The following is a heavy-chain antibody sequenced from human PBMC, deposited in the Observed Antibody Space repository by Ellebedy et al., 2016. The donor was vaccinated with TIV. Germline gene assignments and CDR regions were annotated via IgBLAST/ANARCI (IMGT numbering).Heavy chain of an antibody. CDR1: GFTFSSYW. V-gene: IGHV3-7*03. J-gene: IGHJ5*02. Sequence: GESLKISXAASGFTFSSYWMSWVRQAPGKGLEWVANIKQDGSEKYYVDSVKGRFTISRDNAKNSVYLQMNSLRAEDTAVYYCARLQMTTTFNWFDPWGQGTLGTVSS. CDR3: ARLQMTTTFNWFDP. D-gene: IGHD4-17*01. CDR2: IKQDGSEK.